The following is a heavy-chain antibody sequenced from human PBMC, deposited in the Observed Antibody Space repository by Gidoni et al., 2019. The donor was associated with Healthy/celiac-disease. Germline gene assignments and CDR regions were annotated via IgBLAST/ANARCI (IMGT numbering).Heavy chain of an antibody. D-gene: IGHD5-18*01. J-gene: IGHJ6*02. Sequence: QVTLKDSGPVLVKPPDTLTLTCPVSGFSLSNARTGVSWIRHPPGKAMEWLAHIFSIDEKSYSTSLKSRLTISNDTSRSQVVLTMTNMDPVDTATYYCARMKRGYSYGYDYYYYGMDVWGQGTTVTVSS. CDR2: IFSIDEK. CDR1: GFSLSNARTG. V-gene: IGHV2-26*01. CDR3: ARMKRGYSYGYDYYYYGMDV.